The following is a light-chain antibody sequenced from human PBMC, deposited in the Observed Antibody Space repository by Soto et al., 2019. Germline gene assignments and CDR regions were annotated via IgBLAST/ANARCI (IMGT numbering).Light chain of an antibody. CDR2: GNS. CDR3: QSYDSSLSAL. CDR1: SSNIGAGYD. V-gene: IGLV1-40*01. J-gene: IGLJ3*02. Sequence: QSVLTQPPSVSGAPGQRVTISWTGSSSNIGAGYDVHWYQQLPGTAPKLLIYGNSNRPSGVPVRFSGSKSGTSASLAITGLQAEDEADYYCQSYDSSLSALFGGGTKLTVI.